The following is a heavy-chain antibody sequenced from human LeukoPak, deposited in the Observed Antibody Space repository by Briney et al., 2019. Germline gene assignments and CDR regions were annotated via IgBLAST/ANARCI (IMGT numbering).Heavy chain of an antibody. D-gene: IGHD2-21*02. J-gene: IGHJ4*02. CDR1: GYTXTAYY. CDR3: ARVAGGDWYYFDF. CDR2: INLNSGGT. V-gene: IGHV1-2*02. Sequence: ASVKVSCKASGYTXTAYYMHWVRQAPGQGLEWMGWINLNSGGTNYAQNFQGRVTMTRDTSISAAYMELSRLGSDDTAIYYCARVAGGDWYYFDFWGQGTLVTVSS.